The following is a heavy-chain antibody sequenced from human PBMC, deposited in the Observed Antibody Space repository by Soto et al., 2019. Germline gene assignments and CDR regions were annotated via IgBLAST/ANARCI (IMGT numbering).Heavy chain of an antibody. CDR3: AKVSREGSGMGFEY. D-gene: IGHD3-10*01. CDR1: GYTFSNYD. Sequence: QVQLMQSGAELKKPGASVKVSCKASGYTFSNYDMNWVRQATGQGPEWIGWVNPNNGDTGYAQKFQGRVTLTTDISTTTAYMELTSLRSEDTAIYYCAKVSREGSGMGFEYWGQGTLITVSS. CDR2: VNPNNGDT. V-gene: IGHV1-8*01. J-gene: IGHJ4*01.